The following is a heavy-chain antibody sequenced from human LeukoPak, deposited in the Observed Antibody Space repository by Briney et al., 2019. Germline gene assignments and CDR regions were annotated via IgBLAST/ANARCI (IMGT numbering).Heavy chain of an antibody. CDR3: ARVTNGGYDSGNFDY. V-gene: IGHV3-23*01. D-gene: IGHD5-12*01. Sequence: AGGSLRLSCTASGFPISSHYISWVRQAPGKGLEWVSAISGSGGSTYYADSVKGRFTISRDNSKNTLYLQMNSLRAEDTAVYYCARVTNGGYDSGNFDYWGQGTLVTVSS. CDR2: ISGSGGST. J-gene: IGHJ4*02. CDR1: GFPISSHY.